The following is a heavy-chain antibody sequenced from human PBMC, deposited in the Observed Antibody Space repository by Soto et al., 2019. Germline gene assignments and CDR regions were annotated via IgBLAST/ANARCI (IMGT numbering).Heavy chain of an antibody. Sequence: GASVKVSYKASGYTFTSYCISWVRQAPGQGLEWMGWISSYNANINHAQKLQDRVTMTTDTSTSTAYMELRSLRSDDTAVYYCARDNSHYNSFDYWGQGTLVTVSS. CDR1: GYTFTSYC. CDR2: ISSYNANI. D-gene: IGHD3-10*01. J-gene: IGHJ4*02. CDR3: ARDNSHYNSFDY. V-gene: IGHV1-18*04.